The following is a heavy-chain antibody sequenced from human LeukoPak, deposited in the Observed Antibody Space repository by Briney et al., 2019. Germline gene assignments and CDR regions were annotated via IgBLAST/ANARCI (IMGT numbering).Heavy chain of an antibody. CDR2: ISSSVSAI. Sequence: GGSLRLSCAASGFTFSDFYMSWVRQAPGKGLEWVSYISSSVSAIYYADAVKGRFTISRDNDKNSLYLQMNSLRAEDTAVYYCARDGPDYYDSSGYYYLAPPYYWGRGTRVTVTS. CDR3: ARDGPDYYDSSGYYYLAPPYY. D-gene: IGHD3-22*01. V-gene: IGHV3-11*01. J-gene: IGHJ4*02. CDR1: GFTFSDFY.